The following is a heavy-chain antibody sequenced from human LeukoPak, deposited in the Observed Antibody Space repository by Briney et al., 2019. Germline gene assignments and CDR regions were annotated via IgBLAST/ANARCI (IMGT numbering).Heavy chain of an antibody. J-gene: IGHJ4*02. CDR3: ARTQYDILTGYYNGPLGY. CDR2: IIPILGIA. Sequence: GASVTVSFKASGGTFSSYAISWVRQAPGQGLEWMGRIIPILGIANYAQKFQGRVTITADKSTSTAYMELSSLRSEDTAVYYCARTQYDILTGYYNGPLGYWGQGTLVTVSS. D-gene: IGHD3-9*01. V-gene: IGHV1-69*04. CDR1: GGTFSSYA.